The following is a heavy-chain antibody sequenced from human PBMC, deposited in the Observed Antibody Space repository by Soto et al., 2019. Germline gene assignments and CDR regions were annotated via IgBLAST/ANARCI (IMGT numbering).Heavy chain of an antibody. Sequence: VASVKVSCKASGYTFTSYAMHWVRQAPGQRLEWMGWINAGNGNTKYSQKFQGRVTITRDTSASTAYMELSSLRSEDTAVYYCARDPRYSYGYNWGQGTLVTVSS. J-gene: IGHJ4*02. CDR3: ARDPRYSYGYN. CDR2: INAGNGNT. CDR1: GYTFTSYA. V-gene: IGHV1-3*01. D-gene: IGHD5-18*01.